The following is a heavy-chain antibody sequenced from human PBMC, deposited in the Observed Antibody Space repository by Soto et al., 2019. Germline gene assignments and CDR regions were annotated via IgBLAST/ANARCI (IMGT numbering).Heavy chain of an antibody. Sequence: QVQLVQSGAEVKKPGASVKVSCKASGYTFTSYGISWVRQAPGQGLEWMGWISAYNGNTNYAQKLQGTVTMPTDTATSTAYMELRSLSSDATAVYYCAIDAPPEDYWGQGTLVTVSS. J-gene: IGHJ4*02. CDR3: AIDAPPEDY. CDR2: ISAYNGNT. CDR1: GYTFTSYG. D-gene: IGHD2-2*01. V-gene: IGHV1-18*01.